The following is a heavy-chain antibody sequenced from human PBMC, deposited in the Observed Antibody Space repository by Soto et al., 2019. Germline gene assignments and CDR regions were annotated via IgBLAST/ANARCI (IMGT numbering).Heavy chain of an antibody. CDR1: GFTFSAYA. D-gene: IGHD1-26*01. Sequence: GGSLRLSCAASGFTFSAYAMTWVRQAPGKGLEWVSGISGSGDSTNYADSMKGRFIISRDSSKNTLYLQMNSLRAEDTAIYYCVKGCGSYPHDLFAICARRTTVPVSS. V-gene: IGHV3-23*01. CDR3: VKGCGSYPHDLFAI. CDR2: ISGSGDST. J-gene: IGHJ3*02.